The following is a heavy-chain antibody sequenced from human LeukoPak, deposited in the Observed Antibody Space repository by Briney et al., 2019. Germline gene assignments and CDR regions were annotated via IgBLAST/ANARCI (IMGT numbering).Heavy chain of an antibody. J-gene: IGHJ6*02. V-gene: IGHV4-4*07. CDR3: ARDDFEYSVHHGMDV. CDR1: GGSISTYY. CDR2: VYRSGNT. D-gene: IGHD3-9*01. Sequence: KASETLSLTCSVSGGSISTYYWSWIRQPAGKGLEWIGRVYRSGNTNYNPSLKSRVTMSVDTSKNQISLRLRSVTAADTAVYYCARDDFEYSVHHGMDVWGQGTTVTVSS.